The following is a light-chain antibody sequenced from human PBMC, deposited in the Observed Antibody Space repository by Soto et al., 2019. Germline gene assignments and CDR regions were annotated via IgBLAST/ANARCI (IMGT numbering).Light chain of an antibody. CDR1: QSVSSSY. J-gene: IGKJ2*01. V-gene: IGKV3-20*01. CDR3: QQYGSSPYT. CDR2: GAS. Sequence: EIVLTQSPGTLSLSPGERATLSCRASQSVSSSYFAWYQQKPGQAPRLLIYGASSRATGIPDRFSGSGSGTDFPLTISRLEPEDFAVYYCQQYGSSPYTFGQGTKREIK.